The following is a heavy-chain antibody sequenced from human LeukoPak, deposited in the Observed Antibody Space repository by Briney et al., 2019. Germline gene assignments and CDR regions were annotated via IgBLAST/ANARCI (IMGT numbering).Heavy chain of an antibody. CDR2: INEDGSGK. Sequence: GGSLRLSCAASGFTFSRYWMTWVPQAPGKGLEWVASINEDGSGKHYVDSVKGRFTISRDNAQKSVYLEMNSLRAEDTAVYYCARAVTSTEGYWGQGTLVTVSS. CDR1: GFTFSRYW. CDR3: ARAVTSTEGY. J-gene: IGHJ4*02. V-gene: IGHV3-7*03. D-gene: IGHD4-17*01.